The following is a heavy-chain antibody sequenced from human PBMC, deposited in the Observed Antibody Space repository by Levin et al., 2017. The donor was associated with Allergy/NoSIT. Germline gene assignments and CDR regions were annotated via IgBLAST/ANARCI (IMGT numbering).Heavy chain of an antibody. CDR3: AKGASHGVNAYYYYYGMDV. D-gene: IGHD3-10*01. Sequence: SLKISCAASGFTFDDYAMHWVRQAPGKGLEWVSGISWNSGSIGYADSVKGRFTISRDNAKNSLYLQMNSLRAEDTALYYCAKGASHGVNAYYYYYGMDVWGQGTTVTVSS. CDR1: GFTFDDYA. CDR2: ISWNSGSI. V-gene: IGHV3-9*01. J-gene: IGHJ6*02.